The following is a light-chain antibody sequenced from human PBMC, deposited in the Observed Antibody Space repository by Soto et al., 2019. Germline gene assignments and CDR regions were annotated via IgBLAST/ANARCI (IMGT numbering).Light chain of an antibody. Sequence: DIPMTQSPSSLSASVGDRVTITCRASQPVTNYLSWYQQKPGKAPKLFIYAASRLQSGVPSRFSGGGSGTDFTLTISILLPEDSATYYCQQRYIAPWTFRQGTKVDIK. CDR1: QPVTNY. CDR2: AAS. CDR3: QQRYIAPWT. V-gene: IGKV1-39*01. J-gene: IGKJ1*01.